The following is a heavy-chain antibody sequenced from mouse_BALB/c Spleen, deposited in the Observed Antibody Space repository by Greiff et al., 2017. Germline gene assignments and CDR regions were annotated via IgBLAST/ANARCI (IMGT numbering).Heavy chain of an antibody. CDR3: ARSYGYGNWYFDV. CDR2: IWGDGST. D-gene: IGHD2-2*01. Sequence: VQGVESGPGLVAPSQSLSITCTVSGFSLTGYGVNWVRQPPGKGLEWLGMIWGDGSTDYNSALKSRLSISKDNSKSQVFLKMNSLQTDDTARYYCARSYGYGNWYFDVWGAGTTVTVSS. J-gene: IGHJ1*01. V-gene: IGHV2-6-7*01. CDR1: GFSLTGYG.